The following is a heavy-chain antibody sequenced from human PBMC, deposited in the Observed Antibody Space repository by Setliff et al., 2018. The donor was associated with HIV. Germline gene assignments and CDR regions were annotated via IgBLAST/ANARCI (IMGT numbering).Heavy chain of an antibody. J-gene: IGHJ6*02. CDR2: IDPSDSDT. Sequence: GESLKISCKGSGYSFSNYYIGWVRQMPGKGLEWMGRIDPSDSDTRYSPSFQGQVTISADKSISTAYLQWSSLKASDTAMYYCARHKPIAAAGSYYYGMDVWGQGTTVTVSS. CDR3: ARHKPIAAAGSYYYGMDV. V-gene: IGHV5-51*01. D-gene: IGHD6-13*01. CDR1: GYSFSNYY.